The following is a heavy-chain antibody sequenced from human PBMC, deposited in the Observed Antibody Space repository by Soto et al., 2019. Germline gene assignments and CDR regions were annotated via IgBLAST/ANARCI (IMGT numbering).Heavy chain of an antibody. J-gene: IGHJ4*02. CDR3: ATSQKGYNWNYFDH. CDR1: GCYISCSGYY. D-gene: IGHD1-20*01. V-gene: IGHV4-39*01. CDR2: VFYTGFT. Sequence: VTLSLSCAVSGCYISCSGYYWGWLHQSPGKGPEWIGSVFYTGFTSYNPSLESRVSVSVDTSKNQFSLKVSGVSAADTAVYYCATSQKGYNWNYFDHWGQGALVTVSS.